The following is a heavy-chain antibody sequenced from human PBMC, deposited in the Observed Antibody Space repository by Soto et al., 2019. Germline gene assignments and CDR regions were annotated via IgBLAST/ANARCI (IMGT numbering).Heavy chain of an antibody. CDR1: GFTFSSYA. V-gene: IGHV3-30-3*01. D-gene: IGHD4-4*01. J-gene: IGHJ6*02. CDR3: ARGSTDSYGMDV. CDR2: ISYDGSNK. Sequence: GGSLRLSCAASGFTFSSYAMHWVRQAPGKGLEWVAVISYDGSNKYYADSVKGRFTISRDNSKNTLCLQMNSLRAEDTAVYYCARGSTDSYGMDVWGQGTTVTVSS.